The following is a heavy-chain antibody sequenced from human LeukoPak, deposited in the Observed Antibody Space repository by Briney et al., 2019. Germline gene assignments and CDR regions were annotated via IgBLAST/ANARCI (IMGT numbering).Heavy chain of an antibody. V-gene: IGHV4-61*01. D-gene: IGHD2-21*02. CDR1: GGXVSTGTYY. J-gene: IGHJ3*02. CDR2: INHSGST. Sequence: SETLSLTCNVSGGXVSTGTYYWSWIRQPPGKGLQWIGEINHSGSTNYNPSLKSRVTISVDTSKNQFSLKLSSVTAADTAVYYCASLGVVVTAPYAFDIWGQGTMVTVSS. CDR3: ASLGVVVTAPYAFDI.